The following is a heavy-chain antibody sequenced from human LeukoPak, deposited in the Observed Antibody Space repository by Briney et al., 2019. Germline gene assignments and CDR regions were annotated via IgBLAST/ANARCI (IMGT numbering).Heavy chain of an antibody. CDR1: GGTFSSYA. D-gene: IGHD3-22*01. CDR2: IIPIFGTA. CDR3: ARGGYYDSSGPLGFSDY. J-gene: IGHJ4*02. V-gene: IGHV1-69*05. Sequence: ASVKVPCKASGGTFSSYAISWVRQAPGQGLEWMGGIIPIFGTANYAQKFQGRVTITTDESTSTAYMELSSLRSEDTAVYYCARGGYYDSSGPLGFSDYWGQGTLVTVSS.